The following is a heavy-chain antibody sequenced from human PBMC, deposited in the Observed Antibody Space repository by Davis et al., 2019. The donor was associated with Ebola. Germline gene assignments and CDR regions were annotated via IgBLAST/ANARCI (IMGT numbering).Heavy chain of an antibody. V-gene: IGHV3-23*01. J-gene: IGHJ5*02. CDR3: AKGTTVTTLGWFDP. D-gene: IGHD4-17*01. CDR2: ISSSGDSA. CDR1: GFTFISYG. Sequence: GGSLRLSCVVSGFTFISYGMSWVRQAPAKGLEYVSSISSSGDSAHYGDSVKGRFTISSDNSKNTLYLQMNGRRAEDTAVYYCAKGTTVTTLGWFDPWGQGTLVTVSS.